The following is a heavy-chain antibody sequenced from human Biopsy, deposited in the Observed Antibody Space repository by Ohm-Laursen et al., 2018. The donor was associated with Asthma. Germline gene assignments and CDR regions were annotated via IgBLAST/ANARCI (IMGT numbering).Heavy chain of an antibody. D-gene: IGHD6-19*01. Sequence: SLRLSCTASGFTVSRDHMFWVRQAPGKALEWVSVIYSGGTSHTADSVRSRFTISRDFSKNTLHLQMHSLRVEDTAVYYCARGDSSGWSHYYFDYWGQGTLVTVSS. CDR3: ARGDSSGWSHYYFDY. CDR2: IYSGGTS. CDR1: GFTVSRDH. V-gene: IGHV3-53*01. J-gene: IGHJ4*02.